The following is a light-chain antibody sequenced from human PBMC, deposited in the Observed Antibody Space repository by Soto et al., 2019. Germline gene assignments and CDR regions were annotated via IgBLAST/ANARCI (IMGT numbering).Light chain of an antibody. Sequence: EIVLTQSPGTLSLSPGERVTLSCRASQSVSSSYLAWYQQRPGQAPRLLIYAASTRATGIPDRFSGSGSGTDFTLTISRLEPEDFVVYYCQQYGISPPLTFGGGTKVEIK. CDR1: QSVSSSY. CDR3: QQYGISPPLT. CDR2: AAS. J-gene: IGKJ4*01. V-gene: IGKV3-20*01.